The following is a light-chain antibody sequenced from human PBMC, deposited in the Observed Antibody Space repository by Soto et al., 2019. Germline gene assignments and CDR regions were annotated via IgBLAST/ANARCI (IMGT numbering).Light chain of an antibody. V-gene: IGLV2-14*01. J-gene: IGLJ1*01. CDR2: EVS. CDR3: NAYTSKSTGV. Sequence: QSVLTQPASVSGSPGQSITISCTGTSSDVCGSNYVSWYQQHPGKAPKLIIYEVSNRPSGVSNRFSASKSGNTASLTISGIQAEDEADYYCNAYTSKSTGVFGTGTKLTVL. CDR1: SSDVCGSNY.